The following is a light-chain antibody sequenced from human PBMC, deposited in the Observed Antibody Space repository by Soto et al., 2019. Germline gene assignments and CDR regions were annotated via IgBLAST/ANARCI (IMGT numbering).Light chain of an antibody. CDR1: QSVSRW. Sequence: DIQMTQSPSTLSASVGDRVTITCRASQSVSRWLAWYQQKPGKAPKLLIYKASTLESGVPSRFSGSGSGTEFTLAISRLQPDDSANYYCRHYNDNWTFGPGTKVEIK. J-gene: IGKJ1*01. CDR2: KAS. V-gene: IGKV1-5*03. CDR3: RHYNDNWT.